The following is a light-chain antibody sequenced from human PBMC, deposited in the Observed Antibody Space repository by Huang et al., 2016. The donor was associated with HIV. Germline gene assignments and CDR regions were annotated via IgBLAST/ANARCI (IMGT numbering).Light chain of an antibody. V-gene: IGKV3-20*01. Sequence: IVLTQSPDTLSLSPGERVTLSCRTGQTIVSRTSQTLGTSSLSGYQQKPGQAPRRLIDGTSTRAPGIPDRFIGRGSGTDFTLTITRLEPEDFAVYFCQHSVSSPPMYTFGQGTKLEI. CDR1: QTLGTSS. CDR3: QHSVSSPPMYT. J-gene: IGKJ2*01. CDR2: GTS.